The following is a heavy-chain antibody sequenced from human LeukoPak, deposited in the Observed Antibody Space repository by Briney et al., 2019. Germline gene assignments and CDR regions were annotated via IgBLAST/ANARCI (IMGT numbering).Heavy chain of an antibody. Sequence: GGSLRLSCAASGFTFSSYSMNWVRQAPGKGLEWVSYISSSSSTIYYADSVKGRFTISRDNAKNTLSLEMNNLRDDDTAVYYCARDLGGSFDYCGQGTVVTVSS. V-gene: IGHV3-48*02. CDR2: ISSSSSTI. CDR1: GFTFSSYS. D-gene: IGHD1-26*01. J-gene: IGHJ4*02. CDR3: ARDLGGSFDY.